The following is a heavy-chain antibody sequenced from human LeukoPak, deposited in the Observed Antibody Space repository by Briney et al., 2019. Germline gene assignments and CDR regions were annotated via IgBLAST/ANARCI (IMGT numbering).Heavy chain of an antibody. V-gene: IGHV4-39*01. CDR1: GGSISSSSYY. CDR3: ARPISSSWYGGFDY. Sequence: SETLSRTCTVSGGSISSSSYYWGWIRQPPGKGREWMGRVHYSGSTYNNPSLKSRVTMSVDTSKNQFSLNLNSVTAADTAVYYCARPISSSWYGGFDYWGQGILVIVSS. CDR2: VHYSGST. J-gene: IGHJ4*02. D-gene: IGHD6-13*01.